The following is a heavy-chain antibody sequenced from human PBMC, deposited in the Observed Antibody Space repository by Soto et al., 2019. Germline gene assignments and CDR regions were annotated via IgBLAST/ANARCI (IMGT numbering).Heavy chain of an antibody. D-gene: IGHD3-16*01. CDR1: GFTVSSNY. V-gene: IGHV3-53*01. J-gene: IGHJ4*02. CDR3: ARSWGYLDY. Sequence: EVQVVESGGGLIQPGGSLRLSCAASGFTVSSNYMGCVRRAPGKGLECVSVIYSGGSTDYADSVMGRFTISRDNSKNTLYLQMNSLRAEDTAMYYCARSWGYLDYWGQGTLVTVSS. CDR2: IYSGGST.